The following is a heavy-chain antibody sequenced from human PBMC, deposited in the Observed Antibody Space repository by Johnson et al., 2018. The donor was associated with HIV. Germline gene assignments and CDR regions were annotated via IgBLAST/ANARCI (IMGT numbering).Heavy chain of an antibody. V-gene: IGHV3-11*04. CDR2: IRGSGGPI. CDR1: ELTFGNSS. J-gene: IGHJ3*02. D-gene: IGHD1-26*01. Sequence: QMLLVESGGGVVQPGGSLRLSCEAYELTFGNSSMSWIRQAPGRGLEWVESIRGSGGPIYYADSVKGRFTISRDKAKTSLYLQMNSRRAEDTAVYYCARSIVGAIVDAFDMWGQATMVTVSS. CDR3: ARSIVGAIVDAFDM.